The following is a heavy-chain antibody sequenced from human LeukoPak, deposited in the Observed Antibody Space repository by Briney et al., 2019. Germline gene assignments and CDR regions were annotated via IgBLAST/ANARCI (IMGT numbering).Heavy chain of an antibody. V-gene: IGHV4-59*01. J-gene: IGHJ6*02. D-gene: IGHD5-24*01. CDR2: IYYSGST. Sequence: PSETLSLTCTLSGGSISSYYWSWIRQPPGKGLEWIGYIYYSGSTNYNPSLKSRVTISVDTSKNQFSLKLSSVTAADTAVYYCARVPTMRYYYYGMDVLGQGTTVTVS. CDR1: GGSISSYY. CDR3: ARVPTMRYYYYGMDV.